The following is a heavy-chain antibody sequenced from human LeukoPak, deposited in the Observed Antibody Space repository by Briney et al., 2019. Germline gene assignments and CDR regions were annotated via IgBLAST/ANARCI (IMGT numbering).Heavy chain of an antibody. CDR3: ARFDYVWGSYPKSYYFDY. Sequence: SVXSYGMXGGRQVPGKGLGGMGRIDPSDSYTNYSPSFQGHVTISADKSISTAYLQWSSLKASDTAMYYCARFDYVWGSYPKSYYFDYWGQGTLVTVSS. D-gene: IGHD3-16*02. CDR2: IDPSDSYT. CDR1: SVXSYG. J-gene: IGHJ4*02. V-gene: IGHV5-10-1*01.